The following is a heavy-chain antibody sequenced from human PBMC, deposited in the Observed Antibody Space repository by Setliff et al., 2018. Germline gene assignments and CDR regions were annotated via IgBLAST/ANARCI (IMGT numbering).Heavy chain of an antibody. Sequence: SETLSLTCSVSGDSIGRGGYYWSWIRQQPGKGLEWIASIYYSGSTYYNPSLKSRLRVSMDSSKNQFSLELRSVTAADTAVYYCARLPPLHTPMALTFDYWGQGILVTVSS. CDR2: IYYSGST. D-gene: IGHD5-18*01. J-gene: IGHJ4*02. CDR1: GDSIGRGGYY. V-gene: IGHV4-31*03. CDR3: ARLPPLHTPMALTFDY.